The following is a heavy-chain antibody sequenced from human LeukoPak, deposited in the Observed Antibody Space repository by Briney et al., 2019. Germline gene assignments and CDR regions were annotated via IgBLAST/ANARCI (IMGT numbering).Heavy chain of an antibody. CDR1: GFTFSSYA. CDR2: ISGSGGST. J-gene: IGHJ4*02. Sequence: GSLRLSCAASGFTFSSYAMSRVRQAPGKGLEWVSAISGSGGSTYYADSVKGRFTISRDNSKNTLYLQMNSLRAEDTAVYYCAKDIRGSSTSCYPDYWGQGTLVTVSS. CDR3: AKDIRGSSTSCYPDY. V-gene: IGHV3-23*01. D-gene: IGHD2-2*01.